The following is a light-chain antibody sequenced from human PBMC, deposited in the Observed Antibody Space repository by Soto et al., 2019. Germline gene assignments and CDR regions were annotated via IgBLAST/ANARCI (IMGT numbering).Light chain of an antibody. CDR2: RNN. CDR3: AAWDDSLNGYV. Sequence: QSVLTQPPSASGTPGQRVTISCSGSSSNIGTNTVNWYRHLPGTAPKLLIYRNNERPSGVPDRFSGSKSGTSASLAISGLQSEDEDDYYCAAWDDSLNGYVFGTGTKVTVL. CDR1: SSNIGTNT. J-gene: IGLJ1*01. V-gene: IGLV1-44*01.